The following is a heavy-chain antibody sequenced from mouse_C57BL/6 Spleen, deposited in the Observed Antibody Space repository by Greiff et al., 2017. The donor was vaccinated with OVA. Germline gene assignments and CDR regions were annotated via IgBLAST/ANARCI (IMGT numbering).Heavy chain of an antibody. D-gene: IGHD3-2*02. V-gene: IGHV1-82*01. CDR2: IYPGDGDT. CDR1: GYAFSSSW. CDR3: ARGGDSSGYVFDY. Sequence: QVQLQQSGPELVKPGASVKISCKASGYAFSSSWMNWVKQRPGKGLEWIGRIYPGDGDTNYNGKFKGKATLTADKSSSTAYMQLSSLTSEDSAVYFCARGGDSSGYVFDYWGQGTTLTVSS. J-gene: IGHJ2*01.